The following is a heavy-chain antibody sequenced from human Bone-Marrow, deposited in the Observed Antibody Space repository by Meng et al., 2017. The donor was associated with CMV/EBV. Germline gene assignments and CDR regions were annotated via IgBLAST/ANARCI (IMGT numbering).Heavy chain of an antibody. J-gene: IGHJ4*02. CDR2: IYPNSGGT. CDR3: ARDLDYYGSGTHPQSFFDY. D-gene: IGHD3-10*01. CDR1: GYTFTDHY. Sequence: ASVKVSCKASGYTFTDHYFHWVRQAPGQGLEWMGWIYPNSGGTHYAQKFQGRLTVTTDTSISTGYMELSSLGSDDTAVYYCARDLDYYGSGTHPQSFFDYWGQGTLVTVSS. V-gene: IGHV1-2*02.